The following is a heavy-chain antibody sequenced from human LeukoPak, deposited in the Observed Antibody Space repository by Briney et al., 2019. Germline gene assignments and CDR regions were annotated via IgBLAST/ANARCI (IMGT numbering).Heavy chain of an antibody. D-gene: IGHD6-6*01. CDR1: GGSISSYY. V-gene: IGHV4-59*01. J-gene: IGHJ4*02. CDR2: IYYSGST. Sequence: PSETLSLTCTVSGGSISSYYWSWIRQPPGKGLEWIGYIYYSGSTNYNPSLKSRVTISVDTSKNQFSLKLSSVTAADTAVYYCAIRGVSSNSLFDHWGQGTLVTVSS. CDR3: AIRGVSSNSLFDH.